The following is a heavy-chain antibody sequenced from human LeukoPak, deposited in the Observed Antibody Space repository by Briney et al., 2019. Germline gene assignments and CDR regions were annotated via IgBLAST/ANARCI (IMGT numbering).Heavy chain of an antibody. D-gene: IGHD6-6*01. CDR3: TREWRGIASHYHGMDV. CDR1: GFSVTSFG. Sequence: PGGSLRLSCFASGFSVTSFGMYWVRQAAGRGLEWVSAVGTNDDTYYLGSVKGRFIISRENAKNSFSLQMNNLRVEDTAVYYCTREWRGIASHYHGMDVWGQGTTVTVSS. J-gene: IGHJ6*02. CDR2: VGTNDDT. V-gene: IGHV3-13*01.